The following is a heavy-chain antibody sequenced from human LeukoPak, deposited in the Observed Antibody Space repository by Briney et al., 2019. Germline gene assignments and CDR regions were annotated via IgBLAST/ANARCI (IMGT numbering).Heavy chain of an antibody. D-gene: IGHD3-22*01. J-gene: IGHJ4*02. V-gene: IGHV1-3*01. Sequence: ASVKVSCKASGYTFTSYAMHWVRQAPGQRLEWMGWINAGNGNTKYSQKFQGRVTITRDTSASTAYMELSSLRSEDTAVYYCARDGAHYDSSGYPVYYFDYWGQGTLVTVSS. CDR1: GYTFTSYA. CDR3: ARDGAHYDSSGYPVYYFDY. CDR2: INAGNGNT.